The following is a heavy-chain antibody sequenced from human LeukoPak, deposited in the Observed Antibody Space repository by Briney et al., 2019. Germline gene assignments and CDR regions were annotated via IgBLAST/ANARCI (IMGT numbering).Heavy chain of an antibody. J-gene: IGHJ4*02. CDR1: GFTFNTYT. Sequence: GTLRLSCAASGFTFNTYTMNWVRQPPGKGLEWIGSIYYSGSTYYNPSLKSRVTISVDTSKNQFSLKLSSVTAADTAVYYCARHLSSYYFDYWGQGTLVTVSS. D-gene: IGHD6-19*01. V-gene: IGHV4-39*01. CDR2: IYYSGST. CDR3: ARHLSSYYFDY.